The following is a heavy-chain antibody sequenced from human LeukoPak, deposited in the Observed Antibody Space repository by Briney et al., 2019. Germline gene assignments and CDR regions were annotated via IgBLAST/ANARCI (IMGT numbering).Heavy chain of an antibody. J-gene: IGHJ6*02. D-gene: IGHD3-10*01. CDR2: ISSSGSTI. CDR3: ATDSGFYYGSWSYYPSHYGMDV. CDR1: GFTFSNAW. V-gene: IGHV3-11*04. Sequence: GGSLRLSCAASGFTFSNAWMSWARQAPGKGLEWVSYISSSGSTIYYADSVKGRFTISRDNAKNSLYLQMNSLRAEDTAVYYCATDSGFYYGSWSYYPSHYGMDVWGQGTTVTVSS.